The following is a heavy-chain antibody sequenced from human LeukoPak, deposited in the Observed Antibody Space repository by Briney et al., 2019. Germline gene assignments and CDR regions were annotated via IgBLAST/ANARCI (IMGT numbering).Heavy chain of an antibody. V-gene: IGHV3-11*01. CDR3: ARDRRGYYDYVWGSYRYRPESMDV. J-gene: IGHJ6*03. CDR1: RFTFSDYY. D-gene: IGHD3-16*02. CDR2: ISSSGSTI. Sequence: PGGSLRLSCAASRFTFSDYYMSWIRQAPGKGLEWVSYISSSGSTIYYADSVKGRFTISRDNAKNSLYLQMNSLRAEDTAVYYCARDRRGYYDYVWGSYRYRPESMDVWGKGTTVTISS.